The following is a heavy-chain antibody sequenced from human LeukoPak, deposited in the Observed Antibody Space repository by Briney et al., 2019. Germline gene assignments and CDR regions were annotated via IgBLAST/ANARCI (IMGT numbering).Heavy chain of an antibody. D-gene: IGHD3-22*01. Sequence: PGGSLRLSCAASGFTFSSYWMHWVRQAPGKGLEWVASINQDGSTENHVDSVKGRFTISRDNAKNSLSLQMNSLTVEDAAVYYCAKDLHYYTSDVWGQGTTVTVSS. CDR3: AKDLHYYTSDV. V-gene: IGHV3-7*01. CDR1: GFTFSSYW. CDR2: INQDGSTE. J-gene: IGHJ6*02.